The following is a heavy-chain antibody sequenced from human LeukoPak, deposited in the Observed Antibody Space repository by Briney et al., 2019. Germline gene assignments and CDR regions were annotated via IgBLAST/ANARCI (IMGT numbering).Heavy chain of an antibody. CDR2: ISSSSSTI. D-gene: IGHD3-16*01. CDR3: AKFWYDGNNWFDP. J-gene: IGHJ5*02. CDR1: GFAFSSYT. V-gene: IGHV3-48*01. Sequence: GGSLRLSCAASGFAFSSYTMSWVRQAPGKGLGWVSYISSSSSTIYYADSVKGRFTISRDNSKNTLYLQMNSLRAEDTAIYYCAKFWYDGNNWFDPWGQGTLVTVSS.